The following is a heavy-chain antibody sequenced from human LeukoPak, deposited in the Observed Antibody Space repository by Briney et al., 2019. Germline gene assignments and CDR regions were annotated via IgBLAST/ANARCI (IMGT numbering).Heavy chain of an antibody. V-gene: IGHV4-39*01. CDR2: MYYSGNT. CDR1: GGSIRGSNYY. J-gene: IGHJ4*02. CDR3: WGIAVAGTFDY. Sequence: SETLSLTCTVSGGSIRGSNYYWGWIRQPPGKGLEWIGSMYYSGNTHYNPSLKSRVTISVDTSKNQFSLKLSSVTAADTAVYYCWGIAVAGTFDYWGQGTLVTVSS. D-gene: IGHD6-19*01.